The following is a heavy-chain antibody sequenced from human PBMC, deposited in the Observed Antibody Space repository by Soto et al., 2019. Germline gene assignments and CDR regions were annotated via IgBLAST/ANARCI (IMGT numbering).Heavy chain of an antibody. CDR2: ISAYNGNT. Sequence: ASVKVSCKASGYTFTSYGISWVRQAPGQGLEWMGWISAYNGNTNYAQKLQGRVTMTTDTSTSTAYMELRSLRSDDTAVYYCASSRPYYYDSSGYYSSFDYWGQGTLVTVS. CDR1: GYTFTSYG. D-gene: IGHD3-22*01. CDR3: ASSRPYYYDSSGYYSSFDY. V-gene: IGHV1-18*01. J-gene: IGHJ4*02.